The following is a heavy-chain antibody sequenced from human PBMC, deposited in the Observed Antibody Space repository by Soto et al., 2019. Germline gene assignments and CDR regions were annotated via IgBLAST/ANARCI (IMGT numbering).Heavy chain of an antibody. CDR3: ARDQYYYCSGSYPYYYYGMDV. Sequence: QVQLVESGGGLVKPGVSLRLSCAASGFTFSDYYMSWLRQAPWKGLEWVSYISSSGSTIDYADSVKGRFTISRDNAKNSLYLQMNSLRAEDTAVYYCARDQYYYCSGSYPYYYYGMDVWGQGTTVTVAS. D-gene: IGHD3-10*01. CDR1: GFTFSDYY. V-gene: IGHV3-11*01. CDR2: ISSSGSTI. J-gene: IGHJ6*02.